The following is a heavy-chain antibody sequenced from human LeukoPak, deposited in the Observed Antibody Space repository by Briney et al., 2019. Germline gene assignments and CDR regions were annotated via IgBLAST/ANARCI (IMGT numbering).Heavy chain of an antibody. V-gene: IGHV3-21*01. D-gene: IGHD6-13*01. CDR3: ATKPVTAAGLYYFDY. Sequence: GGSLRLSCAASGFTFSSYSMNWVRQAPGKGLEWVSSISSSSSYIYYADSVKGRFTISRDNAKNSLYLQMNSLRAEDTAVNYCATKPVTAAGLYYFDYWGQGTLVTVSS. J-gene: IGHJ4*02. CDR1: GFTFSSYS. CDR2: ISSSSSYI.